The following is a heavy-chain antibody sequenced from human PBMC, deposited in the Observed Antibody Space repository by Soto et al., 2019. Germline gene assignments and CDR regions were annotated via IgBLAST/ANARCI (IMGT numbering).Heavy chain of an antibody. CDR1: GYTFSSYA. D-gene: IGHD6-13*01. CDR3: AKDSSSWYFQH. CDR2: ISGSGGST. J-gene: IGHJ1*01. V-gene: IGHV3-23*01. Sequence: ASVKVSCKASGYTFSSYAMSWVRQAPGKGLEWVSAISGSGGSTYYADSVKGRFTISRDNSKNTLYLQMNSLRAEDTAVYYCAKDSSSWYFQHWGQGTLVTVSS.